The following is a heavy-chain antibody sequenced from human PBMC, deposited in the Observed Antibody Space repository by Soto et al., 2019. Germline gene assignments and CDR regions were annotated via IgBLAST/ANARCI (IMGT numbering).Heavy chain of an antibody. Sequence: GGSLRLSCGASGFAFSSYAMTWVRQAPGKGLEWVSAISGSGGSTYYTDSVKGRFTISRDNSKNTLYLQMNSLRAEDTAVYYCAKDGGRDAYNPHEYYFDYWGQGTLVTVSS. CDR2: ISGSGGST. D-gene: IGHD3-16*01. CDR3: AKDGGRDAYNPHEYYFDY. V-gene: IGHV3-23*01. CDR1: GFAFSSYA. J-gene: IGHJ4*02.